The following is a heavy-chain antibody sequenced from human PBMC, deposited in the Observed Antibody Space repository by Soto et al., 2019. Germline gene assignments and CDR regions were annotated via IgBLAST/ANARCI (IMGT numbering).Heavy chain of an antibody. CDR1: GGFISSGGYY. CDR2: IYYSGST. CDR3: ARGHHSSGYCFDY. Sequence: QVQLQESGPGLVKPSQTLSLTCTVSGGFISSGGYYWSWIRQHPGKGLEWIGYIYYSGSTYYNPSLKSRVTISVDTSKNQFSLKLSSVTAADTAVYYCARGHHSSGYCFDYWGQGTLVTVSS. V-gene: IGHV4-31*03. D-gene: IGHD3-22*01. J-gene: IGHJ4*02.